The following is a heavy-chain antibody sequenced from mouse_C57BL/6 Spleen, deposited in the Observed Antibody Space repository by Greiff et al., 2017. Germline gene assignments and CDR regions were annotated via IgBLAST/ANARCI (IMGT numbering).Heavy chain of an antibody. CDR1: GYTFTSYW. V-gene: IGHV1-5*01. CDR3: TRSRAQATDWFAY. D-gene: IGHD3-2*02. Sequence: EVQLQQSGTVLARPGASVKMPCKTSGYTFTSYWMHWVKQRPGQGLEWIGAIYPGNSDTSYNQKFKGKAKLSAVTSASTAYMALSSLTNEDSAVYYCTRSRAQATDWFAYWGQGTLVTVSA. J-gene: IGHJ3*01. CDR2: IYPGNSDT.